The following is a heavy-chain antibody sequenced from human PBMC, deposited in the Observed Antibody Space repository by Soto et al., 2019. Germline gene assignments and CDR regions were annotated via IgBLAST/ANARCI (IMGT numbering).Heavy chain of an antibody. D-gene: IGHD3-10*01. CDR3: AKGTYYYGSAPYYFDY. J-gene: IGHJ4*02. V-gene: IGHV3-23*01. CDR1: GFTFSSYS. Sequence: GGSLRLSCAASGFTFSSYSMNWFRQAPGNGLEWVSSISDSGGSTYYADSVKGRFTISRDNSKNTLYLQMNSLRAEDTAVYYCAKGTYYYGSAPYYFDYWGQGTLVTVSS. CDR2: ISDSGGST.